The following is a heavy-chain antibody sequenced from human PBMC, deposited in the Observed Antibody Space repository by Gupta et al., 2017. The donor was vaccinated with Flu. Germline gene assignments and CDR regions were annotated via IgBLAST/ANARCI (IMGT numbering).Heavy chain of an antibody. D-gene: IGHD3-10*01. CDR3: ARQHIMAPGSE. J-gene: IGHJ4*02. V-gene: IGHV4-4*02. CDR1: GSFRNEDW. Sequence: GSFRNEDWWTWVRQSPGKGLGWSGEMSLDGTTHYKPSLRSRLTISLDKSRSKFLLNLRSVTAADTATYYCARQHIMAPGSEWGQGILVTVSS. CDR2: MSLDGTT.